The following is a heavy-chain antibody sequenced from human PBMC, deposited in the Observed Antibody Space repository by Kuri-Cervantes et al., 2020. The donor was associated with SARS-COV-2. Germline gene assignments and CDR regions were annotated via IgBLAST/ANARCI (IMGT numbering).Heavy chain of an antibody. CDR2: IRYDGTIT. J-gene: IGHJ6*03. V-gene: IGHV3-30*02. D-gene: IGHD3-10*01. CDR3: SKALSRSFLYYYYMDV. CDR1: GFTFSYFG. Sequence: GESLKISCAASGFTFSYFGMHWVRQAPGKGLQWVAFIRYDGTITSCADSLKDRFTISRDNSKSMLYMQINSLRAEDTAVYYCSKALSRSFLYYYYMDVWGKGTTVTVSS.